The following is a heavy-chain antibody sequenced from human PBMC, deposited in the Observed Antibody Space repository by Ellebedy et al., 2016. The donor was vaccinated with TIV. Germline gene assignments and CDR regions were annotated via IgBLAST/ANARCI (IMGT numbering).Heavy chain of an antibody. CDR1: GITFRKAY. D-gene: IGHD3-9*01. Sequence: PGGSLRLSCAASGITFRKAYMTRVRQAPGKGLEWVARIKSRGAGGTTAYAAPVRGRFTISRDDSRDTVYLQMNSLKTEDTGVYYCAPDLTRAWFPWGQGTLVIVSS. CDR2: IKSRGAGGTT. CDR3: APDLTRAWFP. V-gene: IGHV3-15*01. J-gene: IGHJ5*02.